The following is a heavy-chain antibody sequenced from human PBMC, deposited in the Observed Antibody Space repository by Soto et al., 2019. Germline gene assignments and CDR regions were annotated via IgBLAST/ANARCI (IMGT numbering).Heavy chain of an antibody. J-gene: IGHJ4*02. D-gene: IGHD2-15*01. Sequence: EVQLVESGGGLVQPGGSLRLSCAASGFAFSSEWMHWVRQAPGKGLVWVSRIDPYDTGITYADSVKGRFTISRDNAKNTLYLQMNSLRAEATAVYYCASHTFGARDSWGQGTLVTVSS. CDR2: IDPYDTGI. CDR3: ASHTFGARDS. CDR1: GFAFSSEW. V-gene: IGHV3-74*01.